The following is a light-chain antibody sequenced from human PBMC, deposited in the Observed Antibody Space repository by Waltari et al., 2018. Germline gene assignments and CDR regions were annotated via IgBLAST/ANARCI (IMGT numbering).Light chain of an antibody. V-gene: IGLV2-14*01. CDR2: DVS. J-gene: IGLJ3*02. CDR1: SSDIGGYTH. Sequence: QSALTQPASVSGSPGQSITIPCTGTSSDIGGYTHVSWYQQDVGKAPKLLIYDVSKRPSGVSNRFSGSKSGNTASLTISGLQAEDEADYHCSSYTGSSTWVFGGGTKLTVL. CDR3: SSYTGSSTWV.